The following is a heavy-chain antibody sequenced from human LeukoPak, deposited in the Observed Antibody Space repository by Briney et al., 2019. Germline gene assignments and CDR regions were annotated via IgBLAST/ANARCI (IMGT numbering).Heavy chain of an antibody. CDR2: IWYDGSNK. CDR1: GFTFSSYG. V-gene: IGHV3-33*01. D-gene: IGHD6-13*01. CDR3: ARDSSRIAAAGNFDY. Sequence: GGSLRLSCAASGFTFSSYGMHWVRQAPGKGLKWVAVIWYDGSNKYYADSVKGRFTISRDNSKNTLYLQMNSLRAEDTAVYYCARDSSRIAAAGNFDYWGQGTLVTVSS. J-gene: IGHJ4*02.